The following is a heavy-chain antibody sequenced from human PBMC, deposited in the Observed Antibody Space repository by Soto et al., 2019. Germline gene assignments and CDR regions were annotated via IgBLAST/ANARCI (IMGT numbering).Heavy chain of an antibody. D-gene: IGHD1-7*01. CDR1: GGTFSSYA. Sequence: QVQLVQSGAEVKKPGSSVKVSCKASGGTFSSYAISWVRQAPGEGLEWMGGMIPIFGTANYAQKFQGRVTITADESTSTTYMELSSLRSADTAVYYCARELEYNWNYGVWFDPWGQGTLVTVSS. CDR3: ARELEYNWNYGVWFDP. CDR2: MIPIFGTA. J-gene: IGHJ5*02. V-gene: IGHV1-69*01.